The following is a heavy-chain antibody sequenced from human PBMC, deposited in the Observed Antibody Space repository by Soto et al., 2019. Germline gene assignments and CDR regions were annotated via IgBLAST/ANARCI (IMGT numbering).Heavy chain of an antibody. J-gene: IGHJ4*02. Sequence: GGSLRLSCATSGFTFSDCYMSWIRQAPGKGLEWVSYISSTGSTIYYADSVKGRFTISRDNAKNSLYLQVNSLRAEDTAVYYCARANTMMRGIIPYYFDYWGQGTLVTVSS. CDR2: ISSTGSTI. V-gene: IGHV3-11*01. CDR3: ARANTMMRGIIPYYFDY. D-gene: IGHD3-10*01. CDR1: GFTFSDCY.